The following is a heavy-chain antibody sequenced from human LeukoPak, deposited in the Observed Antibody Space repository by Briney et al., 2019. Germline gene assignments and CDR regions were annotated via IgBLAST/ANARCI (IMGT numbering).Heavy chain of an antibody. Sequence: GGSLRLSCSASGFTFSSYAMHWVRQAPGKGLEYVSAISSNGGSTYYADSVKGRFTISRDNSKNTLYLQMNSLRAEDTAVYYCARDRAGGTYYGAFDIWGQGTMVTVSS. J-gene: IGHJ3*02. CDR1: GFTFSSYA. CDR2: ISSNGGST. CDR3: ARDRAGGTYYGAFDI. D-gene: IGHD1-26*01. V-gene: IGHV3-64*04.